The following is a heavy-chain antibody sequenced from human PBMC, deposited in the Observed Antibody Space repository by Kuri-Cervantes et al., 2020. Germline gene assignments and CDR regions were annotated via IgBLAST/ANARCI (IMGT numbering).Heavy chain of an antibody. D-gene: IGHD6-13*01. CDR1: GYTFTGYY. CDR3: ATSSSSWENYFDY. Sequence: ASVKVSCKASGYTFTGYYMHWVRQAPGQGLEWMGWINPNSGGTNYAQKLQGRVTMTRDTSISTAYMELSRLRSDGTAVYYCATSSSSWENYFDYWGQGTLVTVSS. V-gene: IGHV1-2*02. J-gene: IGHJ4*02. CDR2: INPNSGGT.